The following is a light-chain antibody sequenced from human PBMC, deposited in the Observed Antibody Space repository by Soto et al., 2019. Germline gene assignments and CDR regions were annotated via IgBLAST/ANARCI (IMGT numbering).Light chain of an antibody. Sequence: QSVLTQPPSASGTPGQRVTISCSGSSSNIGSNTVNWYQQLPGTAPKLLTYSDNQRPSGVPDRFSGSKSGTSASLAISGLQSEDEADYYCAAWDDSLSGGVFGGGTKLTVL. CDR2: SDN. CDR1: SSNIGSNT. CDR3: AAWDDSLSGGV. V-gene: IGLV1-44*01. J-gene: IGLJ2*01.